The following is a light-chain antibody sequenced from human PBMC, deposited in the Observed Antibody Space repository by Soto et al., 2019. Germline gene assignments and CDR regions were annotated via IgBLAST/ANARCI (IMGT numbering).Light chain of an antibody. CDR1: QSISRY. CDR3: HQSYRTPWT. V-gene: IGKV1-39*01. J-gene: IGKJ1*01. Sequence: DIQMTQSPSSLSSSVGDRFTITCRASQSISRYLNSYQQKPGKAPKLLIYAASSLQSGVPSRFSGSGSGTDYTLTISSLQPEDFATYYCHQSYRTPWTVGQGTNVEIK. CDR2: AAS.